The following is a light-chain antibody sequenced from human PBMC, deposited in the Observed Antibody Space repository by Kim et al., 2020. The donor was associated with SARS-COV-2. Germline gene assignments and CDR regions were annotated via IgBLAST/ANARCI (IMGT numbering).Light chain of an antibody. CDR1: QSVSSSY. CDR2: GAS. J-gene: IGKJ2*01. CDR3: QQYDSSPYT. V-gene: IGKV3-20*01. Sequence: LSPGDRATLSCRASQSVSSSYLAWYQQKRGQAPRLLIYGASSRAAGIPDRFSGSGSGTDFTLTISRLELEDFAVYYCQQYDSSPYTFGQGTKLEI.